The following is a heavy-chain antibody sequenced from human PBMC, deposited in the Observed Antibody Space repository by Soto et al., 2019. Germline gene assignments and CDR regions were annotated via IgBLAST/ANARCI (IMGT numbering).Heavy chain of an antibody. Sequence: SETLSLTCTVSGGSISSGGYYWSWIRQHPGEGLEWIGYIYYSGSTYYNPSLKSRVTISVDTSKNQFSLKLSSVTAADTAVYYCARGPTIFGVVPGVNWFDPWGQGTLGTVS. V-gene: IGHV4-31*03. CDR2: IYYSGST. CDR1: GGSISSGGYY. D-gene: IGHD3-3*01. CDR3: ARGPTIFGVVPGVNWFDP. J-gene: IGHJ5*02.